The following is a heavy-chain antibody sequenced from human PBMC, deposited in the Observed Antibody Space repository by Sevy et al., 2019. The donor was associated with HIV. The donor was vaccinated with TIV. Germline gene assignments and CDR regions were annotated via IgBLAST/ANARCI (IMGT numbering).Heavy chain of an antibody. D-gene: IGHD6-19*01. J-gene: IGHJ4*02. Sequence: GGSLRLSCAASGFTFSNYRFHWVRQAPGKGLEWVAVISYDGSNHYYADSVKGRFTISRDNSEDTLYLQMNSLRLEDTAVYFCAREVALFASGWYEYFDHWGQGTLVTVSS. CDR1: GFTFSNYR. CDR3: AREVALFASGWYEYFDH. V-gene: IGHV3-30*19. CDR2: ISYDGSNH.